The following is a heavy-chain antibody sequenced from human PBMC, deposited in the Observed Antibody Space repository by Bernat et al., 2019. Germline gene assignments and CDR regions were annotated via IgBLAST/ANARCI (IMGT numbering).Heavy chain of an antibody. V-gene: IGHV3-66*02. CDR1: GFTVSSSY. D-gene: IGHD3-22*01. CDR3: ARDDTSGYIDY. J-gene: IGHJ4*02. Sequence: EVQLVESGGGLVQPGGSLRLSCAASGFTVSSSYMNWVRQTPGKGLEWVSVIYSGDNTYYADSVKGRFTISRDNSKNTLYLQMNSLRVEDTAVYYCARDDTSGYIDYWGQGTLVTVSS. CDR2: IYSGDNT.